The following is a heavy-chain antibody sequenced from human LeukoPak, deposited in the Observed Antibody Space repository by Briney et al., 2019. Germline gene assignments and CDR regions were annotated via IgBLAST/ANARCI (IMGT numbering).Heavy chain of an antibody. CDR2: IWYDGSNK. CDR3: ERERYSVVKYYFED. D-gene: IGHD2-15*01. J-gene: IGHJ4*02. CDR1: GFTSSSYG. V-gene: IGHV3-33*01. Sequence: GGSLRLSCAASGFTSSSYGIHWVRQAPGKGLEWVAVIWYDGSNKYYADSVKGRFTISRHNSKNTLYMQMNSLRAEDTDLYYCERERYSVVKYYFEDGGQGTLVSVS.